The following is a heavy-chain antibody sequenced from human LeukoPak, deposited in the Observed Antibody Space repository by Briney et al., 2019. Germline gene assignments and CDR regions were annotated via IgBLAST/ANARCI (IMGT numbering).Heavy chain of an antibody. Sequence: ASVTVSCKASGGTFSSYAISWVRQAPGQGLEWMGGIIPIFGTANYAQKFQGRVTITADESTSTAYMELSRLRLDDTAVYYCTKLGFSEWFLEFWGQGALVTVSS. D-gene: IGHD3-3*01. V-gene: IGHV1-69*13. CDR3: TKLGFSEWFLEF. CDR2: IIPIFGTA. J-gene: IGHJ4*02. CDR1: GGTFSSYA.